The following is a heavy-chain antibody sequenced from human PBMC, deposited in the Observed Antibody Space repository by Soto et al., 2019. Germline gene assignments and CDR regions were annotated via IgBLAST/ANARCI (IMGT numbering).Heavy chain of an antibody. D-gene: IGHD3-16*01. Sequence: QVQLVQSGAEVKKPGASVKVSCKASGYTFTNFGISWVRQAPGQGLEWMGWISAYNGNTNYGQNFQGRVTMTTDTSTSQADMEVRILESDHTAVYYYSRGGAPVYLLGQGTLVTVSS. J-gene: IGHJ5*02. V-gene: IGHV1-18*01. CDR3: SRGGAPVYL. CDR2: ISAYNGNT. CDR1: GYTFTNFG.